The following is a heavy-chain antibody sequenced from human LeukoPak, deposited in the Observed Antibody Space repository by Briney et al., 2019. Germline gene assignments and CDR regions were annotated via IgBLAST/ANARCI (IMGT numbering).Heavy chain of an antibody. D-gene: IGHD3-16*01. CDR3: ARTSHESVLYWSDP. V-gene: IGHV1-18*01. J-gene: IGHJ5*02. Sequence: GASVKVSCKASGYTFTTYGIGWVRQAPGQGLEWMGWISGYNGNTNYAQKFQGRVTMTTDTSTSTAYMELRSLRSDDTAVYYRARTSHESVLYWSDPWGQGTLVNVSS. CDR2: ISGYNGNT. CDR1: GYTFTTYG.